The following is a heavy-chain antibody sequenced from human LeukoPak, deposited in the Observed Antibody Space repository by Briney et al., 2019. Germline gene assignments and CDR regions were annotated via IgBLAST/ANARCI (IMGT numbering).Heavy chain of an antibody. CDR2: IHYSGTT. J-gene: IGHJ5*02. CDR3: ARPLGNWNDWFDP. D-gene: IGHD1-20*01. Sequence: SETLSLTCTVSGGSMSPYYWSWIRQPPGKGLEWIGYIHYSGTTNYNPSLKSRITISVDMSTNQFSRNLTSVTAADTAVYYCARPLGNWNDWFDPWGQGTLVTVSS. V-gene: IGHV4-59*08. CDR1: GGSMSPYY.